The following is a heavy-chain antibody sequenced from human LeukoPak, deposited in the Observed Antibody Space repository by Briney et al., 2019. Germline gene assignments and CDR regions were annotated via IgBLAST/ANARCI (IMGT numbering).Heavy chain of an antibody. CDR1: GVTFSSYA. Sequence: ASVKVSCKASGVTFSSYAISWVRQAPRQGLEWLGAIIPIFGTANYAQKFQGRVTITADESTSTAYMELSSLRSEDTAVYYCARSITIFGVVDFDYWGQGTLVTVSS. J-gene: IGHJ4*02. CDR3: ARSITIFGVVDFDY. D-gene: IGHD3-3*01. V-gene: IGHV1-69*13. CDR2: IIPIFGTA.